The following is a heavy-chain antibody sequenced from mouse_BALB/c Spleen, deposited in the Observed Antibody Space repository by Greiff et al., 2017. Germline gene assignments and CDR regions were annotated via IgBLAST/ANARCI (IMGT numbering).Heavy chain of an antibody. CDR1: GYAFTNYL. CDR3: ARGTTVVRDY. J-gene: IGHJ2*01. V-gene: IGHV1-54*01. Sequence: QVQLQQSGPELVKPGASVKMSCKASGYAFTNYLIEWVKQRPGQGLEWIGVINPGSGGTNYNEKFKGKATLTADKSSSTAYMQLSSLTSDDSAVYFCARGTTVVRDYWGQGTTLTVSS. D-gene: IGHD1-1*01. CDR2: INPGSGGT.